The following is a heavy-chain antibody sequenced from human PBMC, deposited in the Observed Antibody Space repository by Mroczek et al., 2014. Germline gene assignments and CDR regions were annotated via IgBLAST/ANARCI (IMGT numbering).Heavy chain of an antibody. D-gene: IGHD2-21*02. CDR2: ISYDGSNK. CDR1: GFTFSSYA. Sequence: QVQLVQSGGGVVQPGRSLRLSCAASGFTFSSYAMHWVRQAPGKGLEWVAVISYDGSNKYYADSVKGRFTISRDNSKNTLYLQMNSLRAEDTAVYYCARVPPCGGDCYSPRHWGQGTRGPPSPQ. V-gene: IGHV3-30-3*01. CDR3: ARVPPCGGDCYSPRH. J-gene: IGHJ1*01.